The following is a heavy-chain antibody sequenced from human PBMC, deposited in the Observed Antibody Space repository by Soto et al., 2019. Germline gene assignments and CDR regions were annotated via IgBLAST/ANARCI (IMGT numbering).Heavy chain of an antibody. CDR2: ISAYHGNT. CDR1: GYTFTSYG. D-gene: IGHD5-12*01. CDR3: AREGGESWLRPHAVDY. V-gene: IGHV1-18*01. Sequence: ASVKVSCKASGYTFTSYGISWVRQAPGQGLEWMGWISAYHGNTNYAQKLQGRVTITTDKSTSTAYMELSSLRSEDTAVYYCAREGGESWLRPHAVDYWGQGTLVTVSS. J-gene: IGHJ4*02.